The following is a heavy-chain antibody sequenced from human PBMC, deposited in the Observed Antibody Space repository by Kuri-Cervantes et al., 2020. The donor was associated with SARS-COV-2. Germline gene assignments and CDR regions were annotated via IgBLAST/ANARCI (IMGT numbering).Heavy chain of an antibody. CDR3: ARDVGGGFDP. D-gene: IGHD1-26*01. Sequence: ESLKISCAVSGYSISSGYYWGWIRQPPGKGLEWIGSIYHSGSTYYNPSLKSRVTISVDTSKNQFSLKLSSVTAADTAVYYCARDVGGGFDPWGQGTLVTVSS. J-gene: IGHJ5*02. CDR1: GYSISSGYY. V-gene: IGHV4-38-2*02. CDR2: IYHSGST.